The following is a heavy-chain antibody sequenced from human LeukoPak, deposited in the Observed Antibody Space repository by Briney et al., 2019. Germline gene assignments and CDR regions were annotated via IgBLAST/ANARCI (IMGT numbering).Heavy chain of an antibody. CDR1: GYTLSELS. Sequence: ASVKVSCKVSGYTLSELSMHWVRQSPGKGLEWMGGFDVAETDTIYAQKFQGRVTMTEDTSTDTAYMELSSLRSEDTAVYYCATDQGIAGDYWGQGTLVTVSS. CDR3: ATDQGIAGDY. V-gene: IGHV1-24*01. J-gene: IGHJ4*02. CDR2: FDVAETDT. D-gene: IGHD6-13*01.